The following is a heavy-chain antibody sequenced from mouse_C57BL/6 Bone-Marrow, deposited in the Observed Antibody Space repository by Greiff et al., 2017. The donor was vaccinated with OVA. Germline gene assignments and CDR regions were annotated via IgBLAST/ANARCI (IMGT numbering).Heavy chain of an antibody. CDR2: IHPSDSDT. CDR1: GYTFTSYW. CDR3: AIEGAHYYGRFDY. Sequence: QVQLQQPGAELVKPGASVKVSCKASGYTFTSYWMHWVKQRPGQGLEWIGRIHPSDSDTNYNQKFKGKATLTVDKSSRTAYMQISSVTSEDSAVYYCAIEGAHYYGRFDYWGQGTTLTVSS. J-gene: IGHJ2*01. D-gene: IGHD1-1*01. V-gene: IGHV1-74*01.